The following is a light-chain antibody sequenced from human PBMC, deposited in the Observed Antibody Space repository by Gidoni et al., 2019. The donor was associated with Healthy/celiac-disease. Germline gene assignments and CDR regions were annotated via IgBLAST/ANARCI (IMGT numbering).Light chain of an antibody. CDR3: QQLNSYQT. CDR2: AAS. J-gene: IGKJ1*01. Sequence: DFQLTQSPSFLSASVGDRVTITCRASQGISSYLAWYQQKPGKAPKILIYAASTLQSGVPSRFSGSGSGTEFTITISSLQPEEFETYYCQQLNSYQTFGQGTKVEIK. V-gene: IGKV1-9*01. CDR1: QGISSY.